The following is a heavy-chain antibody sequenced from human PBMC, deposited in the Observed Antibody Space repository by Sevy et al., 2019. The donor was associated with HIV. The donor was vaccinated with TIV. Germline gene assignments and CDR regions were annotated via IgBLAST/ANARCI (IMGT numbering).Heavy chain of an antibody. J-gene: IGHJ4*02. CDR3: AKDLTMVRGIIRSSRDY. CDR1: GFSFRSFG. Sequence: GGSLRLSCTASGFSFRSFGMNWVRQAPGKGLEWISSISGSGTRTDYADAVMGRFTISRDNSKNSLYLQMNSLRAEDTAVYYCAKDLTMVRGIIRSSRDYWGQGTLVTVSS. V-gene: IGHV3-23*01. CDR2: ISGSGTRT. D-gene: IGHD3-10*01.